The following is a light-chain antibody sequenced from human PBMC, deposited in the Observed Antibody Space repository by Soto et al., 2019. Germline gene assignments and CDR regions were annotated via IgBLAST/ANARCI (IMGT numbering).Light chain of an antibody. CDR2: AAS. CDR1: QSISSY. J-gene: IGKJ4*01. Sequence: DIQMTQSPSSLSASVGDRVTITYRASQSISSYLNWYQQKPGKAPKLLTYAASSLQSGVPSRFSGSGSGTDFTLTISSLQPEDFATYYCQQSYSTPRTFGGGTKVDIK. CDR3: QQSYSTPRT. V-gene: IGKV1-39*01.